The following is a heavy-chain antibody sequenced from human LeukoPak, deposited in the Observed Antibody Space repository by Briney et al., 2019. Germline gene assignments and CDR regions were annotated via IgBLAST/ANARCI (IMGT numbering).Heavy chain of an antibody. V-gene: IGHV1-46*01. J-gene: IGHJ4*02. CDR1: GYTFTIYY. CDR3: ARDRSLVTAVSGSMNY. D-gene: IGHD6-19*01. CDR2: INPSGGST. Sequence: ASVKVSCKASGYTFTIYYMHWVRRAPGQGLEWMGIINPSGGSTRYAQKFQGRVTMTRDTSTSTVYMELSSLRSEDTAVYYCARDRSLVTAVSGSMNYWGQGTLVTVSS.